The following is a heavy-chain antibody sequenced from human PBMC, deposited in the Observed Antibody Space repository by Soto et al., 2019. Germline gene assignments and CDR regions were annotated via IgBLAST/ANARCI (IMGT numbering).Heavy chain of an antibody. CDR2: IYYSGST. V-gene: IGHV4-59*01. J-gene: IGHJ4*02. D-gene: IGHD3-10*01. Sequence: SETLSVTCTVSGGSISSYYWSWIRQPPGKGLEWIGYIYYSGSTNYNPSLKSRVTISVDTSKNQFSLKLSSVTAADTAVYYCARTRYGSGSNPHDYWGQGTLVTVS. CDR3: ARTRYGSGSNPHDY. CDR1: GGSISSYY.